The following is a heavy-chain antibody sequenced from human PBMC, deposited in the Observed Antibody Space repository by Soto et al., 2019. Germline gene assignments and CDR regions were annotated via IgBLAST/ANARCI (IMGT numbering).Heavy chain of an antibody. D-gene: IGHD4-17*01. CDR1: GFSLRTSGVR. V-gene: IGHV2-5*02. CDR2: IYWDDDK. J-gene: IGHJ4*02. Sequence: GSGPTLVQNTQTLTLTCAFCGFSLRTSGVRVDWIRQPPGKALEWLALIYWDDDKRYSPSLKSRLTITKATSKTQVVLTMTNMDPVLTASYYCATFTVTTEVWDWGQGTLVTVSS. CDR3: ATFTVTTEVWD.